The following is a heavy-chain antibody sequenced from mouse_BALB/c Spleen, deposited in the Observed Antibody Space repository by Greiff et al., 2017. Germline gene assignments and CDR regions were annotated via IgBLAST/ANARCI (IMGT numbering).Heavy chain of an antibody. CDR1: GFTFSDYY. J-gene: IGHJ3*01. CDR3: AREEEFAY. V-gene: IGHV5-4*02. CDR2: ISDGGSYT. Sequence: DVKLVESGGGLVKPGGSLKLSCAASGFTFSDYYMYWVRQTPEKRLEWVATISDGGSYTYYPDSVKGRFTISRDNAKNNLYLQMSSLKSEDTAMYYCAREEEFAYWGQGTLVTVSA.